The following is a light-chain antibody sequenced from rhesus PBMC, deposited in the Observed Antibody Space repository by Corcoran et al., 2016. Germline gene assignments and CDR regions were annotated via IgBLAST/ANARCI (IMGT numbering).Light chain of an antibody. CDR1: QSVSSY. V-gene: IGKV3-10*01. CDR2: GAS. J-gene: IGKJ1*01. Sequence: PGERATLSCRASQSVSSYLAWYQQKPGQAPRLLIYGASSRATCIPDRFSGIGSGTDFTLTISSLEPEDVGGYHSDQHSSGWTFGQGTKVEIK. CDR3: DQHSSGWT.